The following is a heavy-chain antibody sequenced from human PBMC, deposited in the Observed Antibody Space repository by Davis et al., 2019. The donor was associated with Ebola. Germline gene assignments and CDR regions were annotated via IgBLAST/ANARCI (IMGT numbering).Heavy chain of an antibody. CDR3: AKDSGSYYRGGMYY. Sequence: ASVKVSCKASGYTFTNYGITWVRQAPGQGLEWMGWINPHNGNTNYAQNVQGRVTMTTDTSTSTAYMELSSLRSEDTAVYYCAKDSGSYYRGGMYYWGQGTLVTVSS. D-gene: IGHD1-26*01. J-gene: IGHJ4*02. V-gene: IGHV1-18*04. CDR2: INPHNGNT. CDR1: GYTFTNYG.